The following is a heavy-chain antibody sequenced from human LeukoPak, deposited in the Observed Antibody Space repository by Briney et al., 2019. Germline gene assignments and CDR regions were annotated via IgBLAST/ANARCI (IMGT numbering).Heavy chain of an antibody. Sequence: ASVRVSCKASGYSFTDYGISWVRQAPGQGLEWMGWVSTYNGNTNYAQKVQGRVAMTTDTSTSTAYMELRSLRSDDTAVYYCARDCDRSGYYCYWGQGTLVTVSS. CDR3: ARDCDRSGYYCY. J-gene: IGHJ4*02. CDR1: GYSFTDYG. V-gene: IGHV1-18*01. D-gene: IGHD3-22*01. CDR2: VSTYNGNT.